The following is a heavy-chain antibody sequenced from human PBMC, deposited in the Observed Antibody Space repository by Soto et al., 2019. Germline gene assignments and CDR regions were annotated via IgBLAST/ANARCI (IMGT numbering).Heavy chain of an antibody. CDR3: AKQFNGCSCYFAH. CDR1: GFTFSTNA. V-gene: IGHV3-30-3*02. J-gene: IGHJ4*02. D-gene: IGHD2-15*01. Sequence: QVQLVESGGGVVQPGRSLRLSCAASGFTFSTNAMHWVRQAPGKGLEWVAVISYEGSTTYYADTVKGPFTISRDNSKNTLYLQMNSLRAEDTAVYYCAKQFNGCSCYFAHWGQGTLVTVSS. CDR2: ISYEGSTT.